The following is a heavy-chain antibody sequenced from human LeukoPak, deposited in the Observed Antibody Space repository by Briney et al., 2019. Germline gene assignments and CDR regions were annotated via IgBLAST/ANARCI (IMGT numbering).Heavy chain of an antibody. CDR3: ARVLLTGYCSSFSCPLDF. D-gene: IGHD2-2*03. CDR2: ISSSSNTI. V-gene: IGHV3-48*02. J-gene: IGHJ4*02. Sequence: GGSLRLSCAASGFDFSSYEMNWVRQAPGKGLEWVSYISSSSNTIYYADSVKGRFTIFRDNAKSSLYLQMNSLRDEDTAVYYCARVLLTGYCSSFSCPLDFWGQGTLVTVSS. CDR1: GFDFSSYE.